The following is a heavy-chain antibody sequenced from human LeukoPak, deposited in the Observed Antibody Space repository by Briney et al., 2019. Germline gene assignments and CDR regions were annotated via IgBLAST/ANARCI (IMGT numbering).Heavy chain of an antibody. J-gene: IGHJ4*02. Sequence: SVKVSCKASGYTFSSYAISWVRQAPGQGLEWMGGIIPIFGTASYAQKFQGRVTITADESTSTAYMELSSLRSEDTAVYYCARGIAAAGHRDWGQGTLVTVSS. V-gene: IGHV1-69*13. CDR2: IIPIFGTA. CDR3: ARGIAAAGHRD. D-gene: IGHD6-13*01. CDR1: GYTFSSYA.